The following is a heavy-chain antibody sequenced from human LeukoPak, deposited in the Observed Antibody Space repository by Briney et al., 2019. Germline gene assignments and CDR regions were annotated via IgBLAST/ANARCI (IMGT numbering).Heavy chain of an antibody. CDR2: IYYSGSS. Sequence: SETLSLTCTVSGGSITGYYWTWIRQPPGKGLEWIGYIYYSGSSNYNPSLKSRATISIHTSKNQFSLNLSSVTAADTTVYYCARVFGGGRGGWFDPWGQGTLVAVSS. D-gene: IGHD3-16*01. CDR3: ARVFGGGRGGWFDP. J-gene: IGHJ5*02. V-gene: IGHV4-59*01. CDR1: GGSITGYY.